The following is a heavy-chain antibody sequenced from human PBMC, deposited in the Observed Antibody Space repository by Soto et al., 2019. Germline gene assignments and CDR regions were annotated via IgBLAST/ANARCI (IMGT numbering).Heavy chain of an antibody. D-gene: IGHD1-26*01. V-gene: IGHV3-7*04. J-gene: IGHJ3*02. CDR3: ARVSGGCDDDAFDI. CDR2: IKQDGSEK. Sequence: EVQLVEFGGGLVQPGGSLRLSCVASGFTFSSYWMNWVRQAPGKGLEWVANIKQDGSEKYYVDSVRGRFTISRDNAKNSLFLQMNSLRAEDTAVYYCARVSGGCDDDAFDIWGQGTMVTVSS. CDR1: GFTFSSYW.